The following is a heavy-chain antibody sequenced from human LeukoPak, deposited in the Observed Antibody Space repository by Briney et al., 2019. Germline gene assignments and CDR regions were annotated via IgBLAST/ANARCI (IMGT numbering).Heavy chain of an antibody. D-gene: IGHD3-10*01. CDR3: ARDQSDYYGSGSYSEGSY. J-gene: IGHJ4*02. CDR2: ISSSSGTI. CDR1: GFTFSTYS. Sequence: PGGSLRLSCAASGFTFSTYSMKWVRQAPGKGLEWVSYISSSSGTIYYADSAKGRFTISRDNAKNSLYLQMNGLRDEDTAVYYCARDQSDYYGSGSYSEGSYWGQGTLVTVSS. V-gene: IGHV3-48*02.